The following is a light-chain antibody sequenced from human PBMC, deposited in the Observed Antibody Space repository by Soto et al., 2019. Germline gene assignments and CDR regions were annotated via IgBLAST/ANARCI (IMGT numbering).Light chain of an antibody. V-gene: IGLV1-40*01. CDR3: QSYDSSLSGYV. CDR1: SSNIGAGYD. CDR2: GNS. Sequence: HSVLTQPPSVSGAPLRRVTISCTGSSSNIGAGYDVHWYQQLPGTAPKLLIYGNSNRPSGVPDRFSGSKSGTSASLAITGLQAEDEADYYCQSYDSSLSGYVFGTGTKVTVL. J-gene: IGLJ1*01.